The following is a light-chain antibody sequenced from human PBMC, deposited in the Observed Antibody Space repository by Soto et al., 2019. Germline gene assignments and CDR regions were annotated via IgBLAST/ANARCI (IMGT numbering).Light chain of an antibody. Sequence: QSALTQPASVTGSPGQSITISCTGTSSDVGGYNYVSWYQHHPGKAPKLMIFDVSNRPSGVSNRFSGSKSGNPASLTISGLQAEDEADYYCSSYTASRTYVFGTVTKLTVL. CDR1: SSDVGGYNY. J-gene: IGLJ1*01. CDR3: SSYTASRTYV. CDR2: DVS. V-gene: IGLV2-14*03.